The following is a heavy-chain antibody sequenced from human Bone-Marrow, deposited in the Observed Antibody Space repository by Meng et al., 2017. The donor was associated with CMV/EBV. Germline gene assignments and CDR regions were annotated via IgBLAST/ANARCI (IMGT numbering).Heavy chain of an antibody. CDR3: ARSHPRSWHY. CDR2: ISSSSYI. V-gene: IGHV3-21*01. Sequence: GESLKISCAASGFTFSSYSMNWVRQAPGKGLEWVSSISSSSYIYYADSVKGRFTISRDNAKNSLYLQMNSLRAEDTAVYYCARSHPRSWHYWGQGTLVTVSS. D-gene: IGHD6-13*01. J-gene: IGHJ4*02. CDR1: GFTFSSYS.